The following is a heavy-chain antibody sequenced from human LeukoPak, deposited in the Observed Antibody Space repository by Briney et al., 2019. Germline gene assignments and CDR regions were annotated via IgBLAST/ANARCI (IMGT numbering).Heavy chain of an antibody. CDR2: ISYDGSNK. CDR1: GFTFSRYG. Sequence: GGSLRLSCAASGFTFSRYGMHWVRQAPGKVLEWVAVISYDGSNKYYADSVKGRFTICRDNSKNTLYLKMNSLRAEDTAVYYCAKLRKEKMYYFDSWGQGTLVTVSS. V-gene: IGHV3-30*18. J-gene: IGHJ4*02. CDR3: AKLRKEKMYYFDS.